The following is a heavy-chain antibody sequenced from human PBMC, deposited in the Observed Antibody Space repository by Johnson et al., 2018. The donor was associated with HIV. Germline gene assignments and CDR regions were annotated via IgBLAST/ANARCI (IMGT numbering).Heavy chain of an antibody. J-gene: IGHJ3*02. CDR2: IGPAGDT. V-gene: IGHV3-13*01. D-gene: IGHD6-19*01. CDR3: ARGGSGWSHDAFDI. CDR1: GCTFSSYD. Sequence: VQLVESGGGLVQPGGSLRLSCAASGCTFSSYDMHWVRQATGKGLEWVSTIGPAGDTYYPGSVKGRFTISRDNSKNTLYLQMNSLRAEDTAVYYCARGGSGWSHDAFDIWGQGTMVTVSS.